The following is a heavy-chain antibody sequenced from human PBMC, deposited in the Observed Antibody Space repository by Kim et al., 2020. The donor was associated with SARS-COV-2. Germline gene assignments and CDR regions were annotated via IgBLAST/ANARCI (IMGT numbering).Heavy chain of an antibody. CDR3: ARPSQGWELQGYFDY. V-gene: IGHV1-69*01. D-gene: IGHD1-26*01. Sequence: QKVQGRVTMTADESTSTAYMELSSLRSEDTAVYYCARPSQGWELQGYFDYWGQGTLVTVSS. J-gene: IGHJ4*02.